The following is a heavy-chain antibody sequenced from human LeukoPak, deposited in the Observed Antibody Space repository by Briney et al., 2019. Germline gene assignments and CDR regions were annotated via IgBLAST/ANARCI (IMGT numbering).Heavy chain of an antibody. CDR2: INTYGTVT. V-gene: IGHV3-74*01. J-gene: IGHJ4*02. CDR1: GFTFSKYL. Sequence: GGSLRLSCAASGFTFSKYLMLGVRQAPGRGLESVSRINTYGTVTTYAASVKGRLTASRDNADNTTFLQMNSVRDEDTAVYYCATKHWLAPPPDSWGQGTPVTVSS. CDR3: ATKHWLAPPPDS. D-gene: IGHD6-19*01.